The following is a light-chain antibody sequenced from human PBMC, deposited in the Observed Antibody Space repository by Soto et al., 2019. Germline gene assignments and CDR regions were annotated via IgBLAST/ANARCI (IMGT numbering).Light chain of an antibody. CDR2: SAS. CDR1: QSISNH. V-gene: IGKV1-39*01. CDR3: QQSFSTPT. J-gene: IGKJ5*01. Sequence: DIKMNQSPSSLSASVEDRVIITCRASQSISNHLNWYRQKPGKAPELLIYSASNLQSGVPSRFSGSGSGTDFTLTISGLQSEDFATYYCQQSFSTPTFGQGTRLAIK.